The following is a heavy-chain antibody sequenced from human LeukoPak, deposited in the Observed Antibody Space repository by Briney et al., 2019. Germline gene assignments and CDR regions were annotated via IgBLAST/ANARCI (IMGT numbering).Heavy chain of an antibody. CDR1: GYTFTGYY. D-gene: IGHD2-21*02. J-gene: IGHJ4*02. V-gene: IGHV1-2*06. CDR3: ARDPSSALLAYCGGDCYSGY. CDR2: INPNSGGT. Sequence: ASVKVSCKASGYTFTGYYMHWVRQAPGQGLEWMGRINPNSGGTNYAQKFQGRVTMTRDTSISTAYMELSRLRSDDTAVYYRARDPSSALLAYCGGDCYSGYWGQGTLVTVSS.